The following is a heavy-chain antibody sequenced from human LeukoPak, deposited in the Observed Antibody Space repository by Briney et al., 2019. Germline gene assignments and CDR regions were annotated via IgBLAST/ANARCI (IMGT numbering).Heavy chain of an antibody. CDR1: GHTFTSYA. CDR2: INAGNGNT. CDR3: ARGLRGYNYGSTPDY. D-gene: IGHD5-18*01. V-gene: IGHV1-3*01. J-gene: IGHJ4*02. Sequence: GASVKVSCKASGHTFTSYAIHWVRQAPGQRLEWMGWINAGNGNTKYSQKFQGRVTITRDTSASTVYMELSSLRSEDTAVYYCARGLRGYNYGSTPDYWGQGTLVTVSS.